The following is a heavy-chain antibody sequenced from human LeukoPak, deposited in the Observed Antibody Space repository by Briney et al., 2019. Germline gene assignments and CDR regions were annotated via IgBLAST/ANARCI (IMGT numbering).Heavy chain of an antibody. CDR2: IYYSGST. Sequence: SETLSLTCTVSGGSISSSSYYWGWIRQPPGKGLEWFGSIYYSGSTYYNPSLKSRVSISVDTSKNQFSLKLSSVTAADTAVYYCARVGSCSGGSCYYRLFDYWGQGTLVTVSS. CDR3: ARVGSCSGGSCYYRLFDY. V-gene: IGHV4-39*07. J-gene: IGHJ4*02. CDR1: GGSISSSSYY. D-gene: IGHD2-15*01.